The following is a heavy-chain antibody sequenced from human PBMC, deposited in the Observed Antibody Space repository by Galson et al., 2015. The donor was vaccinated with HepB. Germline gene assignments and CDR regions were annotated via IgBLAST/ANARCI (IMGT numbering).Heavy chain of an antibody. Sequence: TLSLTCTVSGGSISSGGYYWSWIRQHPGKGLEWIGYNYYSGSTYYNPSLKSRVTISVGTSKNQFSLKLSSVTAADTAVYYCARDREAGWFDPWGQGTLVTVSS. J-gene: IGHJ5*02. CDR3: ARDREAGWFDP. V-gene: IGHV4-31*03. D-gene: IGHD3-10*01. CDR1: GGSISSGGYY. CDR2: NYYSGST.